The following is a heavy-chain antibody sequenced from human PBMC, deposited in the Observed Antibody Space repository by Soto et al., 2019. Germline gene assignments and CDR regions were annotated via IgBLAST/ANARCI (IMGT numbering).Heavy chain of an antibody. CDR2: IYYSGST. CDR3: ARVIAVAPFPPYAFDI. D-gene: IGHD6-19*01. V-gene: IGHV4-39*01. J-gene: IGHJ3*02. Sequence: QLQLQESGPGLVKPSETLSLTCTVSGGSISSSSYYWGWIRQPPGKGLEWIGSIYYSGSTYYNPSLKSRVTISVDTSKNQFSLKLSSVTAADTAVYYCARVIAVAPFPPYAFDIWGQGTMVTVSS. CDR1: GGSISSSSYY.